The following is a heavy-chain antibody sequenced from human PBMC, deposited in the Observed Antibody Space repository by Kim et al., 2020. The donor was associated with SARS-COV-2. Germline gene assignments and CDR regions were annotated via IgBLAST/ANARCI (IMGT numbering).Heavy chain of an antibody. CDR1: GGTFSSYT. CDR2: IIPILGIA. D-gene: IGHD6-13*01. J-gene: IGHJ5*02. CDR3: ARDRDSSSWDETNWFDP. Sequence: SVKVSCKASGGTFSSYTISWVRQAPGQGLEWMGRIIPILGIANYAQKFQGRVTITADKSTSTAYMELSSLRSEDTAVYYCARDRDSSSWDETNWFDPWGQGTLVTVSS. V-gene: IGHV1-69*04.